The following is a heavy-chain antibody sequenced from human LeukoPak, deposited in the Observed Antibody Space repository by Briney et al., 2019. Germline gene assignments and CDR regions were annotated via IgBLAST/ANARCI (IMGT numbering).Heavy chain of an antibody. D-gene: IGHD6-19*01. CDR3: ARDHPYSSGRWNWFDP. CDR2: INSDGSST. J-gene: IGHJ5*02. Sequence: PGGSLRLSCAASGFTFSSYWMHWVRQAPGKGLVWVSRINSDGSSTSYAHSVKGRFTISRDNAKNTLYLQMNSLRAEDTAVYYCARDHPYSSGRWNWFDPWGQGTLVTVSS. V-gene: IGHV3-74*01. CDR1: GFTFSSYW.